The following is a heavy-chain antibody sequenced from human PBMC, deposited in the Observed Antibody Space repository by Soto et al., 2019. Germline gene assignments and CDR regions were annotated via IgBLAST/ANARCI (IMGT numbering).Heavy chain of an antibody. D-gene: IGHD5-12*01. J-gene: IGHJ3*02. V-gene: IGHV1-18*01. Sequence: QVQLVQSGAEVKKPGASVKVSCKASGYTFTSYGISWVRQAPGQGLEWMGWISAYNGNTNYAQKLQGRVTMTTDTSTSPGYMELRSLRSDDTAVADWAGDVDIGATITPDAFASWGQGTMVTAPS. CDR1: GYTFTSYG. CDR3: AGDVDIGATITPDAFAS. CDR2: ISAYNGNT.